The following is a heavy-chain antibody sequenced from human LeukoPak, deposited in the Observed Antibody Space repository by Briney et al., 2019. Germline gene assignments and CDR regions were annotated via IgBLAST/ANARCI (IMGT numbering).Heavy chain of an antibody. CDR1: GFAFSSSA. Sequence: SGGSLRLSCAASGFAFSSSAMGWVRQSPGKGLEWLSTINGGGNTTFYADSVKGRFTISRDNSKNTLYLHMDSLRPDDTAIYYCTKELHVAVSVADYYYFYMDVWGRGTAVTVSS. D-gene: IGHD6-19*01. CDR3: TKELHVAVSVADYYYFYMDV. V-gene: IGHV3-23*01. CDR2: INGGGNTT. J-gene: IGHJ6*03.